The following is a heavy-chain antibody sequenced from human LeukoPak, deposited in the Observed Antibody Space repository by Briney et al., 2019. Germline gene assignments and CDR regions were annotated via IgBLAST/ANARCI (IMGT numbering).Heavy chain of an antibody. D-gene: IGHD7-27*01. J-gene: IGHJ5*02. CDR2: INPSGDFR. CDR1: GYTFGTHW. Sequence: ASVKVSCTASGYTFGTHWMHWVRQAPGQGLEWMGIINPSGDFRSYAQKFQGRIIVTRDMSTRTLYMELSDLRPEDTAVYYCARDFSGKWEQLTGWWLDPWGQGTLVIVSS. CDR3: ARDFSGKWEQLTGWWLDP. V-gene: IGHV1-46*01.